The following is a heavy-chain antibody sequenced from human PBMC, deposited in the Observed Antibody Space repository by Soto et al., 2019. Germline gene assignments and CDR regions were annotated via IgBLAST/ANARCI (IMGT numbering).Heavy chain of an antibody. CDR2: ISGSGGST. D-gene: IGHD2-21*01. Sequence: GGSLRLSCAASEFTFSSYAMSWVRQAPRKGLEWVSAISGSGGSTYYADSVKGRFTISRDNSKNTLYLQMNSLRAEDTAVYYCAKVAYCGGDCYFHYFDYWGQGTLVTVSS. V-gene: IGHV3-23*01. J-gene: IGHJ4*02. CDR1: EFTFSSYA. CDR3: AKVAYCGGDCYFHYFDY.